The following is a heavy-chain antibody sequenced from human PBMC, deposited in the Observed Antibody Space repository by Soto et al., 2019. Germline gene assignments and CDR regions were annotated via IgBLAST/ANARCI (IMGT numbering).Heavy chain of an antibody. CDR3: AHRHAYESSGYCPYYFDY. CDR1: GFSLSTSGVG. J-gene: IGHJ4*02. V-gene: IGHV2-5*02. Sequence: QITLKESGPTLVKPTQTLTLTCTFSGFSLSTSGVGVGWIRQPPGKALEWLALIYWDDDKRYSPSLKSRLTIAKATSKNQVVHTMPNMDPGDTATYYCAHRHAYESSGYCPYYFDYWGQGTLVTVSS. D-gene: IGHD3-22*01. CDR2: IYWDDDK.